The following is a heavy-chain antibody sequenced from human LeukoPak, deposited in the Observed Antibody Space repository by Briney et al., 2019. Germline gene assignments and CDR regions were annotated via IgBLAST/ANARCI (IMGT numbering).Heavy chain of an antibody. CDR1: GFIFSSDA. CDR3: VKGMTSMGDY. V-gene: IGHV3-23*01. CDR2: ISSSGT. J-gene: IGHJ4*02. Sequence: PGGSLRLSCAASGFIFSSDAMSWVRQTPGKGLEWVSSISSSGTFYADSVKGRFIISRDDSKNMLYLQMNSLRAEDTAVYYCVKGMTSMGDYWGQGTLVTVSS. D-gene: IGHD2-8*01.